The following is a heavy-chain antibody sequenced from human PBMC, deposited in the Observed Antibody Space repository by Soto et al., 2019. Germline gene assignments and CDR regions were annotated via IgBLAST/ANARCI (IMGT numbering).Heavy chain of an antibody. CDR2: INAGNGNT. Sequence: GASVKVSCKASGYTFTTYTMHWVRQAPGQRLEWMGWINAGNGNTKYSQKFQGRVTITRDTSASTAYMELSSLRSEDTAVYYCATYYFDSGIPADSWGPGTLVTVSS. D-gene: IGHD3-10*01. V-gene: IGHV1-3*01. CDR1: GYTFTTYT. J-gene: IGHJ4*02. CDR3: ATYYFDSGIPADS.